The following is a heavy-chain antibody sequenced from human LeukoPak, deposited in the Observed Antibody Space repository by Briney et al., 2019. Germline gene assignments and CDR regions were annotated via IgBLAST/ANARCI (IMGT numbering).Heavy chain of an antibody. J-gene: IGHJ4*02. CDR3: ARIVGATRRLDY. CDR2: ISGSGGST. Sequence: GGSLRLSCAASGFTFSSYAMSWVRQAPGKGLEWVSAISGSGGSTYYADSVKGRFTISRDNSKNTLYLQMNSLRAEDTAVYYCARIVGATRRLDYWGQGTLVTVSS. D-gene: IGHD1-26*01. V-gene: IGHV3-23*01. CDR1: GFTFSSYA.